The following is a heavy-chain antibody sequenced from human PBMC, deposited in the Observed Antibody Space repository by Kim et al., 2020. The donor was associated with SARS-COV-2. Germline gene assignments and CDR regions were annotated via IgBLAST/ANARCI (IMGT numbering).Heavy chain of an antibody. CDR3: ASLRRGAVAGIIGTSNNWFDP. CDR2: IYYSGST. Sequence: SETLSLTCTVSGGSISSSSYYWGWISQPPGKGLEWIGSIYYSGSTYYNPSLKSRVTISVDTSKNQFSLKLSSVTAADTAVYYCASLRRGAVAGIIGTSNNWFDPWGQGTLVTVSS. D-gene: IGHD6-19*01. V-gene: IGHV4-39*01. CDR1: GGSISSSSYY. J-gene: IGHJ5*02.